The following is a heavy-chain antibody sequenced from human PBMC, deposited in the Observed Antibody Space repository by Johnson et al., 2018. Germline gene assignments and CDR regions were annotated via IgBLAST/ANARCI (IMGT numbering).Heavy chain of an antibody. Sequence: VQLVQSGAEVRKPGASVNVSCKASGYTFSNYWIGWVRQMPGKGLEWMGIIYPGDSDTRYSPSFQGQVTISAAKSITTAFLQWSSLKAPDTAMYYWARRIANCTGGTCYSSYFDYWGQGTLVTVSS. J-gene: IGHJ4*02. CDR1: GYTFSNYW. D-gene: IGHD2-15*01. V-gene: IGHV5-51*01. CDR3: ARRIANCTGGTCYSSYFDY. CDR2: IYPGDSDT.